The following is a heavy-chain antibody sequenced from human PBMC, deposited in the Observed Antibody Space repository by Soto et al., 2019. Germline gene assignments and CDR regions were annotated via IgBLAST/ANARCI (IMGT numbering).Heavy chain of an antibody. D-gene: IGHD3-3*01. J-gene: IGHJ4*02. CDR2: IYWDDDK. V-gene: IGHV2-5*02. CDR3: VHGPYYNFWSGYPPLDY. Sequence: QITLKESGPPLVKPTQTLTLTCTFSGFSLNTSRVGVGWIRQPPGKALEWLALIYWDDDKRFSPSLKTRLTITRDTSKNQGVLTMTNMDPVDTATYYCVHGPYYNFWSGYPPLDYWGQGTLVTVSS. CDR1: GFSLNTSRVG.